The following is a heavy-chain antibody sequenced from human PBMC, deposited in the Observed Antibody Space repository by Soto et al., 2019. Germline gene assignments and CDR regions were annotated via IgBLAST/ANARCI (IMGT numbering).Heavy chain of an antibody. D-gene: IGHD3-3*01. CDR3: ARDINDFWSGYLY. CDR1: GFSFSSYA. CDR2: LWYDGSNQ. Sequence: QVQLVESGGGVVQPGTSLRLSCAASGFSFSSYAMHWVRQAPGKGLGWVAALWYDGSNQNYAESVKGRFTISRDNSKSTVYLQMNSLKAEDTAVYYCARDINDFWSGYLYWGQGTLVTVSS. V-gene: IGHV3-33*01. J-gene: IGHJ4*02.